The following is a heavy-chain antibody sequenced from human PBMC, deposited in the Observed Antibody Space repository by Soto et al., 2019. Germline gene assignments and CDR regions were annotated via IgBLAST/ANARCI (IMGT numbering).Heavy chain of an antibody. CDR1: GYPFTSYG. CDR3: ARGKGDGSAYYYDH. D-gene: IGHD3-22*01. CDR2: ISPYNGNT. Sequence: VQLVQSGAEGKKPGASVKVYCKASGYPFTSYGISWVRPAPVQGLEWRGWISPYNGNTNYAQKLQSRDTMTTDTSTSRASVELRSLRSDDTAVYYCARGKGDGSAYYYDHWGQGSLVTVSS. V-gene: IGHV1-18*04. J-gene: IGHJ5*02.